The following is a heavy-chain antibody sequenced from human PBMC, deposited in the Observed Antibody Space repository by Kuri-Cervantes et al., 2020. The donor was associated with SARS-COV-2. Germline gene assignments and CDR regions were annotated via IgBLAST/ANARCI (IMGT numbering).Heavy chain of an antibody. CDR1: GGSFSGYY. V-gene: IGHV4-59*08. J-gene: IGHJ4*02. CDR2: IYYSGST. Sequence: SETLSLTCAVYGGSFSGYYWSWIRQPPGKGLEWIGYIYYSGSTNYNPSLKSRVTISVDTSKSQFSLKLSSVTASDTAVYYCARRSYGRFDYWGQGTLVTVSS. D-gene: IGHD5-18*01. CDR3: ARRSYGRFDY.